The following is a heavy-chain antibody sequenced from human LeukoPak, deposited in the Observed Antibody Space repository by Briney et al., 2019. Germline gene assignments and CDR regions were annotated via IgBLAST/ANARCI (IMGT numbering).Heavy chain of an antibody. CDR2: ISAYNGNT. CDR3: ASHSPEGGLTDYYYYGMDV. D-gene: IGHD2-21*02. V-gene: IGHV1-18*01. CDR1: GYTFTSYG. J-gene: IGHJ6*02. Sequence: GASVKVSCKASGYTFTSYGISWVRQAPGQGLEWMGWISAYNGNTNYAQKLQGRATMTTDTSTSTAYMELRSLRSDDTAVYYCASHSPEGGLTDYYYYGMDVWGQGTTVTVSS.